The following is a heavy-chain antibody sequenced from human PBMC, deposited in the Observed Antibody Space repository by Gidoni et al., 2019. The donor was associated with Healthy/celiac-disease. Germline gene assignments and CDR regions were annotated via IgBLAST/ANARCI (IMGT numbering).Heavy chain of an antibody. Sequence: QVQLVESGGGVVQPGRSLRLSGAASGCPFSSYGRHWVRQAPGKGLGWVAGRWYDGSNKYYADSVKGRFTISRDNSKNTLYLQMNSLRAEDTAVYYCARGGSSSWYPYFDYWGQGTLVTVSS. D-gene: IGHD6-13*01. CDR1: GCPFSSYG. CDR3: ARGGSSSWYPYFDY. CDR2: RWYDGSNK. V-gene: IGHV3-33*01. J-gene: IGHJ4*02.